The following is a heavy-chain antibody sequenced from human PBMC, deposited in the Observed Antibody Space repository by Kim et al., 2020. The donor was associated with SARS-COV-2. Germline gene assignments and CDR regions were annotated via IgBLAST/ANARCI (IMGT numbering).Heavy chain of an antibody. J-gene: IGHJ4*02. CDR3: ATGEQQLVRAFWY. CDR2: FDPEDGET. Sequence: ASVKVSCKVSGYTLTELSMHWVRQAPGKGLAWMGGFDPEDGETIYAQKFQGRVTMTEDTSTDTAYMELSSLRSEDTAVYYCATGEQQLVRAFWYWGQGTLVTVAS. D-gene: IGHD6-13*01. V-gene: IGHV1-24*01. CDR1: GYTLTELS.